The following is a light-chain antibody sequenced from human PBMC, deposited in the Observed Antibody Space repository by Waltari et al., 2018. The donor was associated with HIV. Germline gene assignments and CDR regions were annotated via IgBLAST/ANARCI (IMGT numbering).Light chain of an antibody. CDR3: AAWDDSLSVVYV. Sequence: QSVLTQPPSASGTPGQRVTIACSGSSSNIGSNSVYWYQQLPGTAPKLLIYRNNQRPSGVPDRFSGSKSGTSASLAISGLRSEDEADYYCAAWDDSLSVVYVFGTGTKVTVL. CDR2: RNN. CDR1: SSNIGSNS. V-gene: IGLV1-47*01. J-gene: IGLJ1*01.